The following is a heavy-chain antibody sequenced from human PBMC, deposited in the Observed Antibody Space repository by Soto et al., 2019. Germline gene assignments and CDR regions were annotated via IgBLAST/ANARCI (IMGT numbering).Heavy chain of an antibody. CDR3: AREDYYGSGSDGSYYYGMDV. J-gene: IGHJ6*02. CDR2: IYDTGISGYTPST. CDR1: GGSITSSY. D-gene: IGHD3-10*01. V-gene: IGHV4-4*08. Sequence: SETLSLTCTVSGGSITSSYWSWIRRPPGKGLEWIAYIYDTGISGYTPSTSYNPSLKSRVTMSVDTSKNQFSLKLSSVTAADTAVYYCAREDYYGSGSDGSYYYGMDVWGQGTTVTVSS.